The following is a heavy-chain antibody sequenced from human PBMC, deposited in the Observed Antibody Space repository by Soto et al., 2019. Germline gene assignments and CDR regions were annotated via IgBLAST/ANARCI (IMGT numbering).Heavy chain of an antibody. D-gene: IGHD3-3*01. J-gene: IGHJ4*02. Sequence: GGSLRLSCAASGFTFSSYAMSWVRQAPGKGLEWVSAISGSGGSTYYADSVKGRFTISRDNSKNTLYLQMNSLRAEDTAVYYCANWFGVTIFGVASSRTALAFDYWGQGTLVTVSS. V-gene: IGHV3-23*01. CDR2: ISGSGGST. CDR3: ANWFGVTIFGVASSRTALAFDY. CDR1: GFTFSSYA.